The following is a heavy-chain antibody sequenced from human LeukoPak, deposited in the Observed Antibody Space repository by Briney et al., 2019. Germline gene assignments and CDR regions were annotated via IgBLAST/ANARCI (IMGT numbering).Heavy chain of an antibody. D-gene: IGHD1-20*01. J-gene: IGHJ4*02. CDR1: GFTFSSYW. CDR3: ARDYNWNPRTDYFDY. CDR2: INSDGSST. Sequence: GGSLRLSCAASGFTFSSYWMHWVRQASGKGLVWVSRINSDGSSTSYADSVKGRFTISRDNAKNTLYLQMNSLRAEDTAVYYCARDYNWNPRTDYFDYWGQGTLVTVSS. V-gene: IGHV3-74*01.